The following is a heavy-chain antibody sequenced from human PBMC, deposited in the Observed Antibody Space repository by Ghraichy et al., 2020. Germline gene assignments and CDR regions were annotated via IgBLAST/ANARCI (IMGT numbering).Heavy chain of an antibody. J-gene: IGHJ4*02. V-gene: IGHV3-30*04. Sequence: GGSLRLSCAASGFTFSSYAMHWVRQAPGKGLEWVAVISYDGSNKYYADSVKGRFTISRDNSKNTLYLQMNSLRAEDTAVYYCASIDGGYYDSSGPDYWGQGTLVTVSS. CDR1: GFTFSSYA. CDR3: ASIDGGYYDSSGPDY. D-gene: IGHD3-22*01. CDR2: ISYDGSNK.